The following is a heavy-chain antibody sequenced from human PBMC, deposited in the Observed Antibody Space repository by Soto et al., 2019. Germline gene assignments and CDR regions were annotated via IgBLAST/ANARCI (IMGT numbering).Heavy chain of an antibody. J-gene: IGHJ5*02. CDR3: AKAAGYCTGGSCNNWFDP. V-gene: IGHV3-23*01. CDR2: ISGSGGST. D-gene: IGHD2-15*01. Sequence: PWWSLRRSCSDSVFTFSSYTMSWVRQTPGKGLKWVSAISGSGGSTYHADAVKGRFTISRDNSKNTLYLQMNSLRAEDTAVYYCAKAAGYCTGGSCNNWFDPWGQGPLVIVSS. CDR1: VFTFSSYT.